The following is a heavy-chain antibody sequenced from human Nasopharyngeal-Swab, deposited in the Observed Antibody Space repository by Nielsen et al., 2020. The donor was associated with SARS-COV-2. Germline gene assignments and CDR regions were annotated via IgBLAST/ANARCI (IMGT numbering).Heavy chain of an antibody. J-gene: IGHJ5*02. CDR2: IYYSGST. CDR3: ARGPRIVGATTPDWFDP. D-gene: IGHD1-26*01. CDR1: GGSISSYY. V-gene: IGHV4-59*13. Sequence: SETLSLTCTVSGGSISSYYWSWIRQPPGKGLEWIGYIYYSGSTNYNPSLKSRVTISVDTSKNQFSLKLSSVTAADTAVYYCARGPRIVGATTPDWFDPWGQGTLVTVSS.